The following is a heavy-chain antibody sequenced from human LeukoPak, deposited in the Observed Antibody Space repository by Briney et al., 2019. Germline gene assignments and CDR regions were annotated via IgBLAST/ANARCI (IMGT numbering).Heavy chain of an antibody. J-gene: IGHJ4*02. V-gene: IGHV3-23*01. CDR2: ISTSGGST. CDR3: ARQWELGFYFDY. D-gene: IGHD1-26*01. Sequence: PGGSLRLSCAASGFTFDDYGMSWVRQAPGKGLEWVSAISTSGGSTYYADSVKGRFTISRDNSKNTLYLQMNSLRAEDTAVYYCARQWELGFYFDYWGQGTLVTVSS. CDR1: GFTFDDYG.